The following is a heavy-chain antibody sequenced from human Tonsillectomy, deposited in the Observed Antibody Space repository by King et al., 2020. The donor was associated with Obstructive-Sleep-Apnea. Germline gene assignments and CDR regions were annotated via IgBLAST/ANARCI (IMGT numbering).Heavy chain of an antibody. CDR3: ARDQNWGREDYFDY. Sequence: VQLVESGAEVKKPGASVKVSCKASGYTFTMYYIHWVRQAPGQGLEWRGIINPSGGQTNYAQSFQGRVTMTRDTSTSTVYMELSSLRSEDTAVYYCARDQNWGREDYFDYWGQGTLVTVSS. D-gene: IGHD3-16*01. J-gene: IGHJ4*02. CDR1: GYTFTMYY. CDR2: INPSGGQT. V-gene: IGHV1-46*01.